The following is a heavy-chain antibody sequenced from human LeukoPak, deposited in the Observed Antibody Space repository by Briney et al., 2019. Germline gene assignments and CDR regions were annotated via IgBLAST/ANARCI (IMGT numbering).Heavy chain of an antibody. CDR2: VQPDGSAA. Sequence: GGSLRLSCAASGFTFSSYWMTWVRQAPGKGLEWVANVQPDGSAAYYADSVKGRFTISRDNAEKSLYLQMNSLRAEDTAVYSCARDYYASGSHDYWGQGTLVTVSS. CDR3: ARDYYASGSHDY. D-gene: IGHD3-10*01. CDR1: GFTFSSYW. V-gene: IGHV3-7*01. J-gene: IGHJ4*02.